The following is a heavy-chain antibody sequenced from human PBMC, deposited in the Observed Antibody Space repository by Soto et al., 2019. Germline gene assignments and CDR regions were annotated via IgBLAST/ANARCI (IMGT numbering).Heavy chain of an antibody. CDR1: GGSINSGDYY. D-gene: IGHD3-10*01. J-gene: IGHJ6*02. Sequence: QVQLQESGPGLVKPSQTLSLTCTVSGGSINSGDYYWTWVRQPPGKGLESIGNIFHSGNTYYTPSLHSPVTISLDTSKNHFSPKLSSVTPADTAVYYCARDRYFGSGTYYNFYSGMDVWGQGTTVTVSS. CDR2: IFHSGNT. V-gene: IGHV4-30-4*01. CDR3: ARDRYFGSGTYYNFYSGMDV.